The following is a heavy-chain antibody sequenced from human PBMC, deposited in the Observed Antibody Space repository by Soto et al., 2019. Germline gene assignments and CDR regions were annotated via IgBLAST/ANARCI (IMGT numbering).Heavy chain of an antibody. CDR2: IKQDGTEE. CDR3: ARGAFPTWGSYPLDY. D-gene: IGHD3-16*02. J-gene: IGHJ4*02. V-gene: IGHV3-7*04. CDR1: GFSFGSSW. Sequence: EVQLVESGGDLVQPGGSLRLSCAASGFSFGSSWMTWVRQAPGKGLEWVANIKQDGTEEHYVDSVKGRFTISRDNAKNSLYLQMNSLRSEDAAVYYCARGAFPTWGSYPLDYWGQGTLVTVSS.